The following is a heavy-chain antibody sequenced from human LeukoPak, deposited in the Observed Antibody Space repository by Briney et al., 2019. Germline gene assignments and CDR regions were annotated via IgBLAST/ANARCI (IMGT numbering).Heavy chain of an antibody. Sequence: ASVKVSCKASGYTFTSYGISWVRQAPGQGLEWLGWISTYNGNTHYAQKLQGRVTMTTDTSTTTAYMELRSLRSDDTATYYCARFRYTGKFYDLWGQGTLVTVSS. D-gene: IGHD3-16*02. CDR3: ARFRYTGKFYDL. V-gene: IGHV1-18*01. CDR1: GYTFTSYG. CDR2: ISTYNGNT. J-gene: IGHJ5*02.